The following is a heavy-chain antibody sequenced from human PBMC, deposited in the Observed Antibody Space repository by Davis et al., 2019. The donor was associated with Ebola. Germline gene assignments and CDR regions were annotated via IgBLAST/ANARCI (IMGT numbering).Heavy chain of an antibody. D-gene: IGHD3-3*01. J-gene: IGHJ5*02. CDR3: ARLSSGRSDFTYYDFWSGYYRGWFDP. CDR2: IYYSGST. Sequence: SETLSLTCTVSGGSISSYYWSWIRQPPGKGLEWIGYIYYSGSTNYNPSLKSRVTISVDTSKNQFSLKLSSVTAADTAVYYCARLSSGRSDFTYYDFWSGYYRGWFDPWGQGTLVTVSS. V-gene: IGHV4-59*08. CDR1: GGSISSYY.